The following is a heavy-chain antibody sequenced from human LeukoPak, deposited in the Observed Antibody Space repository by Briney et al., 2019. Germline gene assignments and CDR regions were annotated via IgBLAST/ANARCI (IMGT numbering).Heavy chain of an antibody. CDR2: INHSGST. J-gene: IGHJ4*02. D-gene: IGHD5-18*01. CDR3: ATQNSYGND. V-gene: IGHV4-34*01. Sequence: PSETLSLTCAVYGGSFSGYYWSWIRQPPGKGLEWIGGINHSGSTNYNPSLKSRVTISVDTSKNQFSLKLSSVTAADTAVYYCATQNSYGNDWGQGTLVTVSS. CDR1: GGSFSGYY.